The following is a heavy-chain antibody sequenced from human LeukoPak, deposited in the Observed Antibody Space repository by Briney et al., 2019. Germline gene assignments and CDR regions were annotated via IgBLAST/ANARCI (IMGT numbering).Heavy chain of an antibody. V-gene: IGHV4-59*12. Sequence: PSETLSLTCTVSGGSISSYYWSWIRQPPGKGLEWIGYIYYSGTTNYNPSLKSRVTISVDTSKNQFSLKLSSVTAADTAVYYCARGLPTTGIAAAGTLYFDYWGQGTLVTVSS. CDR2: IYYSGTT. J-gene: IGHJ4*02. CDR1: GGSISSYY. D-gene: IGHD6-13*01. CDR3: ARGLPTTGIAAAGTLYFDY.